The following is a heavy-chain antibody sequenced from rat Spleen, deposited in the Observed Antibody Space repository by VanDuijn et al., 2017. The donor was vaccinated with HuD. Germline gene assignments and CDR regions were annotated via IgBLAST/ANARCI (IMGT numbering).Heavy chain of an antibody. J-gene: IGHJ3*01. CDR1: GFTFNNYW. Sequence: EVQLVESGGGLVQPGRSLKLSCVASGFTFNNYWMTWIRQAPTKGLEWVASISPSGYNTFYRDSVKGRFTISRDIAKSTLYLQMDSLRSEDTATYYCARQGYYGYNYGFAYWGQGTLVTVSS. CDR2: ISPSGYNT. CDR3: ARQGYYGYNYGFAY. D-gene: IGHD1-9*01. V-gene: IGHV5-31*01.